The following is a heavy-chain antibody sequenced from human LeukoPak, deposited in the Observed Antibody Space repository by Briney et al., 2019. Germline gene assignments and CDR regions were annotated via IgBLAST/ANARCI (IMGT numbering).Heavy chain of an antibody. Sequence: GGSLRLSCVASGFTFSSYAMSWVRQAPGKGLEWVSAISGSGGSTYYADSVKGRFTISRDNSKNTLYLQMNSLRAEDTAVYYCAKSRSGWYEIDYWGQGTPVTVSS. D-gene: IGHD6-19*01. CDR2: ISGSGGST. V-gene: IGHV3-23*01. CDR1: GFTFSSYA. CDR3: AKSRSGWYEIDY. J-gene: IGHJ4*02.